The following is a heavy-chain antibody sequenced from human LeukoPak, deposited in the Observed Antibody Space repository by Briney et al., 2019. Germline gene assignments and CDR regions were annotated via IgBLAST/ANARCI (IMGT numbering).Heavy chain of an antibody. J-gene: IGHJ3*02. CDR3: ARGGLYRGAFDI. D-gene: IGHD1-14*01. V-gene: IGHV1-3*01. Sequence: ASVKVSCKASGYTFSSYAMHWVRQAPGQRLEWMGWINVGNGNTKSSQKFQGRVTITRDTSASTAYMELSSLRSEDTAVYYCARGGLYRGAFDIWGQGTMVTVSS. CDR2: INVGNGNT. CDR1: GYTFSSYA.